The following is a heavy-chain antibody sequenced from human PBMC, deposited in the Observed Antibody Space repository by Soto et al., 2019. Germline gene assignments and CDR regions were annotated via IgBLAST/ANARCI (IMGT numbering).Heavy chain of an antibody. J-gene: IGHJ4*02. CDR3: AKKSEIAVPRHYFDW. CDR1: GFTFGSYA. Sequence: GGSLRLSCAASGFTFGSYAMSWVRQAPGKGLEWVSSMNGGGGSTYYAESVQGRFTISRDNSKNTLYLQMNSLRVEDTAVYYCAKKSEIAVPRHYFDWWGQGTLVTVXS. D-gene: IGHD2-21*01. V-gene: IGHV3-23*01. CDR2: MNGGGGST.